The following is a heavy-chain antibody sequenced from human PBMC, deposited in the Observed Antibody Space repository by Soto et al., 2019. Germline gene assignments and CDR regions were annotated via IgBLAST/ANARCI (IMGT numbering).Heavy chain of an antibody. V-gene: IGHV4-31*03. CDR3: AIQWADIVVVVADNGWFDP. J-gene: IGHJ5*02. D-gene: IGHD2-15*01. CDR1: GGSISSGGYY. CDR2: IYYSGST. Sequence: SETLSLTCTVSGGSISSGGYYWSWIRQHPGKGLEWIGYIYYSGSTYYNPSLKSRVTISVDTSKNQFSLKLSSVTAADTAVYYCAIQWADIVVVVADNGWFDPWGQGTLVTVSS.